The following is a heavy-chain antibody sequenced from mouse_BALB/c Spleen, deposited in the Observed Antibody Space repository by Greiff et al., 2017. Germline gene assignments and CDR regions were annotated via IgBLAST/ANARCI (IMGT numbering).Heavy chain of an antibody. J-gene: IGHJ1*01. CDR2: ISSGSSTI. CDR3: ARSGYDGYWYFDV. D-gene: IGHD2-14*01. V-gene: IGHV5-17*02. Sequence: EVQGVESGGGLVQPGGSRKLSCAASGFTFSSFGMHWVRQAPEKGLEWVAYISSGSSTIYYADTVKGRFTISRDNPKNTLFLQMTSLRSEDTAMYYCARSGYDGYWYFDVWGAGTTVTVSS. CDR1: GFTFSSFG.